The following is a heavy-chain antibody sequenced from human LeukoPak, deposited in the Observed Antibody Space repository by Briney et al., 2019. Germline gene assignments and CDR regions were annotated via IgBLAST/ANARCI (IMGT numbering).Heavy chain of an antibody. J-gene: IGHJ6*03. V-gene: IGHV4-59*11. CDR1: GGSISSHY. CDR3: ARVGWEGRNDYYYYMDV. D-gene: IGHD1-26*01. Sequence: NPSETLSLTCTVSGGSISSHYWSWIRQPPGKGLEWIGYIYYSGSTNYNPSLKSRVTISLDTSKNQFSLKLSSVIAADTAVYYCARVGWEGRNDYYYYMDVWGKGTTVTVSS. CDR2: IYYSGST.